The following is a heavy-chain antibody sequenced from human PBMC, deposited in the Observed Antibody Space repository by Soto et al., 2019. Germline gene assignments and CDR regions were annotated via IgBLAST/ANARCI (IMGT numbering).Heavy chain of an antibody. D-gene: IGHD2-15*01. CDR1: GYTFTSYA. CDR3: ARGSPFYMDV. J-gene: IGHJ6*03. Sequence: QVQLVQSGAEVKKPGASVKVSCKASGYTFTSYAMHWVRQAPGQRLEWMGWINAGNGNTKYSQKFQGRVTITWDTSASTAYMELSSLRSEDTAVYYCARGSPFYMDVWGKGTTVTVSS. V-gene: IGHV1-3*01. CDR2: INAGNGNT.